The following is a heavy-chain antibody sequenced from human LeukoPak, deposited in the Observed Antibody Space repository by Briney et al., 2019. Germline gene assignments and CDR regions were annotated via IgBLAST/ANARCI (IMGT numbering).Heavy chain of an antibody. D-gene: IGHD2-2*01. CDR1: GFTFSDYF. J-gene: IGHJ5*02. CDR2: ISGSSSNT. CDR3: VRDSAHVVVVPAVFPPGLDNWFDP. Sequence: GGSLRLSCAASGFTFSDYFMSWIRQAPGKGLEWVSYISGSSSNTKYADSGKGRFTISRDNAKNSLYLQMNSLRAEDTAVYYCVRDSAHVVVVPAVFPPGLDNWFDPWGQGTLVTVSS. V-gene: IGHV3-11*05.